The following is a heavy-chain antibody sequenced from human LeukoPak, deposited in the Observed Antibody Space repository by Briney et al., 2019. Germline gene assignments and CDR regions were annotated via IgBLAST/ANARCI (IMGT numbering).Heavy chain of an antibody. CDR3: ARGTYYYGSGRGRSVDY. V-gene: IGHV1-8*01. CDR2: MNPNSGNT. Sequence: GASVNVSCKASGYTFTSYDINWVRQATGQGLEWMGWMNPNSGNTGYAQKFQGRVTMTRNTSISTAYMELSSLRSEDTAVYYCARGTYYYGSGRGRSVDYWGQGTLVTVSS. J-gene: IGHJ4*02. D-gene: IGHD3-10*01. CDR1: GYTFTSYD.